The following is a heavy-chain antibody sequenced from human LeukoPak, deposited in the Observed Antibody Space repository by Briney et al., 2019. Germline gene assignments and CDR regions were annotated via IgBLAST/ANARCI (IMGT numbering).Heavy chain of an antibody. V-gene: IGHV5-51*01. Sequence: GEPLKISCKTSGYSFTSYWIASVRQMPGKGLEWMGIIYPSDSSTIYSPSFQGQVTISADKSISTAYLQWSSLKASDSAIYYCGRAGFDYWGQGTLVTVSS. J-gene: IGHJ4*02. CDR3: GRAGFDY. CDR2: IYPSDSST. CDR1: GYSFTSYW. D-gene: IGHD1-14*01.